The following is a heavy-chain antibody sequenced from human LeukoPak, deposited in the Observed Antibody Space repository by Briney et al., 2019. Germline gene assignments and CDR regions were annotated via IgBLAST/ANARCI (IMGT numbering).Heavy chain of an antibody. J-gene: IGHJ4*02. CDR2: IWYDGANK. Sequence: GGSLRLSCAASGFTFSSYGMHWVRQAPGKGLEWVAVIWYDGANKYYADSVKGRFTISRDNSKNTLFLQMNILRAEDTAVYYCARAAYDSSGYLTLWGQGTLVAVSS. D-gene: IGHD3-22*01. CDR3: ARAAYDSSGYLTL. CDR1: GFTFSSYG. V-gene: IGHV3-33*01.